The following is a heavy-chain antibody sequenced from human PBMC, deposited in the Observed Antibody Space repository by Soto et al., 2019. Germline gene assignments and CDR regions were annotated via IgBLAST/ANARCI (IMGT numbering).Heavy chain of an antibody. D-gene: IGHD1-26*01. CDR1: GFTFRNYV. J-gene: IGHJ4*02. CDR3: ARDRGSYGY. CDR2: ISSDGSEK. V-gene: IGHV3-30*03. Sequence: GGSLRLSCAASGFTFRNYVMHWVRQAPGKGLEWVAVISSDGSEKYYVDSVKGRFTISRDNAKNSLYLQMNSLRAEDTAVYYCARDRGSYGYWGQGTLVTVSS.